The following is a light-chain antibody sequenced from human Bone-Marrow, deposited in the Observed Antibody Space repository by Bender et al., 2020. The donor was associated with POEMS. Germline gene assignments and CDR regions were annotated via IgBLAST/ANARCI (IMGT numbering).Light chain of an antibody. V-gene: IGLV2-23*01. J-gene: IGLJ3*02. CDR2: ESD. Sequence: QSALTQPASVSGSPGQSIVISCAGNSRDVGSYIFVSWYQQHPGKAPKLIIYESDKRPSGVSTRFSGSKSANPASLTISGVQAGGEADYFWCSSAGSPTWLFGGGTRLTVL. CDR1: SRDVGSYIF. CDR3: CSSAGSPTWL.